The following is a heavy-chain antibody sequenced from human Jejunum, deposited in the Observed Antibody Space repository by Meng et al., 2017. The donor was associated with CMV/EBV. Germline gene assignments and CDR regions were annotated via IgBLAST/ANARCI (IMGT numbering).Heavy chain of an antibody. CDR3: ARVRVHSSGWRPFDY. CDR1: SISSSSHH. D-gene: IGHD6-19*01. J-gene: IGHJ4*02. V-gene: IGHV4-39*07. Sequence: SISSSSHHWGWIRQPPGKGLEWIGNIYDSGSAYYNPSLKSRVSISKDTSKNQFSLRLDSVTAADTAVYYCARVRVHSSGWRPFDYWGRGTLVTVSS. CDR2: IYDSGSA.